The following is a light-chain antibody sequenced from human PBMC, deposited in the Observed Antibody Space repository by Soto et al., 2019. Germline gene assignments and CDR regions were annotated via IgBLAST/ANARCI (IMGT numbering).Light chain of an antibody. Sequence: EIVLTQSPGTLSLSPGERVILSCRASQSVPITYLAWFQQKPGQAPRLLXYGASSRATGIPDRFSGSGSGTDFTLTISRLEPEDSAVYYCQHYNNWPPVTFGQGTRLEIK. V-gene: IGKV3-20*01. CDR1: QSVPITY. CDR2: GAS. CDR3: QHYNNWPPVT. J-gene: IGKJ5*01.